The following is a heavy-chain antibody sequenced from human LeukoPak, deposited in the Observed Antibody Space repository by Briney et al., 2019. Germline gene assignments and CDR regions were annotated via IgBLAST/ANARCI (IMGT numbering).Heavy chain of an antibody. CDR1: GGSISSYY. J-gene: IGHJ4*02. Sequence: SETLSLTCTVSGGSISSYYWSWIRQPPGKGLEWLGYIYYSGSTNYNPSLKSRVTISVDTSKNQFSLKLSSVTAADTAVYYCARDGPNYGLDYWGQGTLVTVSS. D-gene: IGHD3-10*01. V-gene: IGHV4-59*01. CDR2: IYYSGST. CDR3: ARDGPNYGLDY.